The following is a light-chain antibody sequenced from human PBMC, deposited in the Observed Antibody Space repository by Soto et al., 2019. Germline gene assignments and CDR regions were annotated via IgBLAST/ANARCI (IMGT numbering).Light chain of an antibody. V-gene: IGLV1-40*01. CDR3: QSSDSRLSGSDV. CDR1: SSNIGAGYH. Sequence: QPVLTQPPSVSGAPGQRVTISCTGSSSNIGAGYHVHWYQQLPGAAPKLLIFGDSNRPSGVPDRFSGSKSGTSASLAITGLQADDEADYYSQSSDSRLSGSDVFGTGTKLTVL. CDR2: GDS. J-gene: IGLJ1*01.